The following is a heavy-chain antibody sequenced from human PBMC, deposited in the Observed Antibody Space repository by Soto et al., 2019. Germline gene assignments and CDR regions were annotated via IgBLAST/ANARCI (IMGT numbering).Heavy chain of an antibody. Sequence: GASVKVSCKASGYTFTVYYMHWLRQAPGQGLEWMGWINPKSGGTMYPQKFQGRVTMTWDTSISIAYMALTRLRSDDTAVYYCARDLAKGGGSAGFDYWGQGTLVTVSS. CDR1: GYTFTVYY. D-gene: IGHD1-26*01. V-gene: IGHV1-2*02. CDR2: INPKSGGT. J-gene: IGHJ4*02. CDR3: ARDLAKGGGSAGFDY.